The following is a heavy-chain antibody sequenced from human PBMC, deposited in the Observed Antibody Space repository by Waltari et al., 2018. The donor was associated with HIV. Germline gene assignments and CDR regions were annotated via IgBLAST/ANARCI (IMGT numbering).Heavy chain of an antibody. Sequence: QVQLQESGPGLVKPSETLSLTCSVSDYSITSGYYWGWIRQSPGRGLEWIGSISHSGTTVYSPSLKSRITLFRNTSKNQFFLKLTSATAADTAVYYCESTYYDLLEGWYFDFWGQGRLVTVSS. D-gene: IGHD3-3*01. CDR3: ESTYYDLLEGWYFDF. J-gene: IGHJ4*02. CDR2: ISHSGTT. V-gene: IGHV4-38-2*02. CDR1: DYSITSGYY.